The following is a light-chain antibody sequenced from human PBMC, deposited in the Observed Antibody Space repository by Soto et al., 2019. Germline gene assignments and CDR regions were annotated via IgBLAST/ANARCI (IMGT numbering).Light chain of an antibody. Sequence: QSVLTQPRSVSGSPGQSVTISCTGTSSDVGGYNYVSWYQQHPGKAPKLMIYDVSKRPSGVPDRFSGSKSGNTASLTISGLQAEDEADYYCCSCAGRYTHVVFGGGTKLTVL. J-gene: IGLJ2*01. CDR3: CSCAGRYTHVV. CDR2: DVS. CDR1: SSDVGGYNY. V-gene: IGLV2-11*01.